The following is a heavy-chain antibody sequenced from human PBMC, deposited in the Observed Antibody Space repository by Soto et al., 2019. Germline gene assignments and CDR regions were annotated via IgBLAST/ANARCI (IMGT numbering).Heavy chain of an antibody. D-gene: IGHD6-6*01. CDR2: IYYSGST. J-gene: IGHJ6*03. V-gene: IGHV4-31*03. CDR1: GGSISSGGYY. CDR3: ARVYSSSSYYYYMDV. Sequence: SETLSLTCTVSGGSISSGGYYWSWIRQHPGKGLEWIGYIYYSGSTYYNPSLKSRVTISVDTSKNQFSLKLSSVTAADTAVYYCARVYSSSSYYYYMDVWGKGTTVTVSS.